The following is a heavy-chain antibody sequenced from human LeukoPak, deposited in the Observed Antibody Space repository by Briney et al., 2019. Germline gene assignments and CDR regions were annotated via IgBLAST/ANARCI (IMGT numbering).Heavy chain of an antibody. CDR2: IYSGGST. V-gene: IGHV3-53*01. J-gene: IGHJ4*02. Sequence: GGSLRLSCAASGFTVSSNYMSWVRQAPGKGLEWGPVIYSGGSTYYADSVKGRFTIFRDNSKNTLYLQMNSLRAEDTAVYYCARLYSRVGPFDYWGQGTLVTVSS. D-gene: IGHD5-18*01. CDR1: GFTVSSNY. CDR3: ARLYSRVGPFDY.